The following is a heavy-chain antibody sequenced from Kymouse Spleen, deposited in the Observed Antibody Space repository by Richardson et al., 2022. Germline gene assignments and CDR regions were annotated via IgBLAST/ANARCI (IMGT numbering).Heavy chain of an antibody. J-gene: IGHJ4*02. CDR2: INHSGST. V-gene: IGHV4-34*01. D-gene: IGHD3-10*01. CDR3: AREGNYYGSGSYYNRYYFDY. CDR1: GGSFSGYY. Sequence: QVQLQQWGAGLLKPSETLSLTCAVYGGSFSGYYWSWIRQPPGKGLEWIGEINHSGSTNYNPSLKSRVTISVDTSKNQFSLKLSSVTAADTAVYYCAREGNYYGSGSYYNRYYFDYWGQGTLVTVSS.